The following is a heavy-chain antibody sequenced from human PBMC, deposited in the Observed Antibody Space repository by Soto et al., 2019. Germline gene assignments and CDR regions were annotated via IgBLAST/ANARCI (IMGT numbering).Heavy chain of an antibody. J-gene: IGHJ4*02. CDR1: GGSISSGDYY. Sequence: QVQLQESGPGLVKPSQTLSLTCTVSGGSISSGDYYWSWIRQPPGKGLEWIGYIYYSGSTYYNPSLKSRVTISVDTSKNQFSLKLSSVTAADTAVYYCARGPLREDTAMELDYWGQGTLVTVSS. CDR2: IYYSGST. D-gene: IGHD5-18*01. CDR3: ARGPLREDTAMELDY. V-gene: IGHV4-30-4*01.